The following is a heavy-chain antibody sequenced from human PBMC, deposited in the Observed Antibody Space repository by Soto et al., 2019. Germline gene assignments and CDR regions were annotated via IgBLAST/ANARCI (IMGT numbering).Heavy chain of an antibody. CDR1: GGSISSYY. Sequence: PSETLSLTCTVSGGSISSYYWSWIRQPPGKGLEWIGYIYYSGSTNYNPSLKSRVTISVDTSKNQFSLKLSSVTAADTAVYYCARGGYDLDYYYYMDVWGKGTTVTVSS. D-gene: IGHD5-12*01. CDR2: IYYSGST. V-gene: IGHV4-59*08. J-gene: IGHJ6*03. CDR3: ARGGYDLDYYYYMDV.